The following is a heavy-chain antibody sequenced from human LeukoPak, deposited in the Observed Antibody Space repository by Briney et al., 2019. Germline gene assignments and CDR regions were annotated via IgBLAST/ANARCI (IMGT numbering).Heavy chain of an antibody. CDR2: IRYDGSNK. Sequence: GGSLRLSCAASGFTFSSYGVHWVRQAPGKGLEWVAFIRYDGSNKYYADSVKGRFTISRDNSKNTLYLQMNSLRAEDTAVYYCAKELGACSSTSCYRVNYYYYYMDVWGKGTTVTVSS. D-gene: IGHD2-2*02. V-gene: IGHV3-30*02. CDR1: GFTFSSYG. J-gene: IGHJ6*03. CDR3: AKELGACSSTSCYRVNYYYYYMDV.